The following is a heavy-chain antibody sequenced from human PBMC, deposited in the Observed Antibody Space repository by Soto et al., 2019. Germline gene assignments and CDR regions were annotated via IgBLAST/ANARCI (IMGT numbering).Heavy chain of an antibody. J-gene: IGHJ6*02. Sequence: SETLSLTCAVSGGSISGSNWWSWVRQPPGKGLEWIGEIYHSGSTNYNPSLKSRVTISVDKSKNQFSLKLSSVTAADTAVYYCARVLAVAGTYYYYYGMDVWGQGTTVTVSS. CDR3: ARVLAVAGTYYYYYGMDV. V-gene: IGHV4-4*02. D-gene: IGHD6-19*01. CDR1: GGSISGSNW. CDR2: IYHSGST.